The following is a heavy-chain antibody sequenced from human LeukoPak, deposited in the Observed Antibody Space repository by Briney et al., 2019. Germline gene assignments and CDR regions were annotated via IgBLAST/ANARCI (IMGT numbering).Heavy chain of an antibody. Sequence: SETLSLTCTVSGGSISSGDYYWSWIRLPPGKGLEWIGYIYYSGSTYYNPSLKSRVTISVDTSKNQFSLKLSSVTAADTAVYYCAGSSSYCSGGSCYSGGDAFDIWGQGTMVTVSS. CDR3: AGSSSYCSGGSCYSGGDAFDI. CDR1: GGSISSGDYY. V-gene: IGHV4-30-4*01. J-gene: IGHJ3*02. D-gene: IGHD2-15*01. CDR2: IYYSGST.